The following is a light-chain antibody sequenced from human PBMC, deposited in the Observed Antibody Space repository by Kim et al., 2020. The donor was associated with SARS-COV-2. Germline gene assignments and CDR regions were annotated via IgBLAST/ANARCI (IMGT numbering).Light chain of an antibody. CDR3: QSADSSDTFWV. V-gene: IGLV3-25*03. Sequence: PGQTARITCSGDALPKQYVYWFQQKPGQAPVVVIYEDTERPSGIPARFSGSTSGTTVTLTISGVQAEDEADNYCQSADSSDTFWVFGGGTQLTVL. CDR2: EDT. J-gene: IGLJ3*02. CDR1: ALPKQY.